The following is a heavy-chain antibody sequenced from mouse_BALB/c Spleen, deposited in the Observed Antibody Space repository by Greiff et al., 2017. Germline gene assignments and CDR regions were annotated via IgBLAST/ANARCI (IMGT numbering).Heavy chain of an antibody. CDR1: GFAFSSYD. CDR3: ARHYGSSYFDD. CDR2: ISSGGGST. D-gene: IGHD1-1*01. V-gene: IGHV5-12-1*01. J-gene: IGHJ2*01. Sequence: EVKLVESGGGLVKPGGSLKLSCAASGFAFSSYDMSWVRQTPEKRLEWVAYISSGGGSTYYPDTVKGRFTISRDNAKNTLYLQMSSLKSEDTAMYYCARHYGSSYFDDWGQGTTLTVSS.